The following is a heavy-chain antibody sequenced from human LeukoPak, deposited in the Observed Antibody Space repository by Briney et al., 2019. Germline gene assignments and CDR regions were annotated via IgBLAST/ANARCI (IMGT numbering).Heavy chain of an antibody. V-gene: IGHV4-39*01. J-gene: IGHJ4*02. D-gene: IGHD5-24*01. CDR2: IYYSGST. CDR1: GGSISSSSYY. Sequence: SETLSLTCTVSGGSISSSSYYWGWLRQPPGTGLEWVGSIYYSGSTYYNPSLKSRVTISVDTSKNQFSLKLSSVTAADTAVYYCARQQALMAGSLTDYWGQGTLVTVSS. CDR3: ARQQALMAGSLTDY.